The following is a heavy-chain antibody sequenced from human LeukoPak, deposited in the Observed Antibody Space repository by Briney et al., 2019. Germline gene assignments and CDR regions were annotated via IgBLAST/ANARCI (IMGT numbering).Heavy chain of an antibody. CDR2: INPNSGGT. CDR1: GYTFTGYY. Sequence: GASVKVSCKASGYTFTGYYMHWVRQAPGQGLEWMGWINPNSGGTNYAQKFQGRVTMTRDTSISTAYMELNRLRSDDTAVYYCARGLGYYGSGSLYNYWGQGTLVTVSS. J-gene: IGHJ4*02. CDR3: ARGLGYYGSGSLYNY. V-gene: IGHV1-2*02. D-gene: IGHD3-10*01.